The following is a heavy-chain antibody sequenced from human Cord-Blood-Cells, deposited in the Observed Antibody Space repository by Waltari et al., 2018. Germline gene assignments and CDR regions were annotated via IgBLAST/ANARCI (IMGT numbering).Heavy chain of an antibody. CDR2: IYYSGST. Sequence: QVQLQESGPGLVKPSQTLSLTCTVSGGSISSGGYYCSWIRQHPGKGLEWIGYIYYSGSTDYNPSLKSRVTISVDTSKNQFSLKLSSVTAADTAVYYCARARRDGYNPFDYWGQGTLVTVSS. CDR1: GGSISSGGYY. D-gene: IGHD5-12*01. CDR3: ARARRDGYNPFDY. V-gene: IGHV4-31*03. J-gene: IGHJ4*02.